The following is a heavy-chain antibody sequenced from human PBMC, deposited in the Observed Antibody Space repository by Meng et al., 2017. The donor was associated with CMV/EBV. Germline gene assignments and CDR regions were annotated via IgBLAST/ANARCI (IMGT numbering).Heavy chain of an antibody. D-gene: IGHD4-23*01. Sequence: QLQLQESGGGLVKPSGTLSHACSVSCGSISSSSYYWGWSRQPPGKGLEWIGSIYYSGSTYYNPSLKSRVTISVDTSKNQFSLKLSSVTAADTAVYYCARDRRKTDYGGNSDDYWGQGTLVTVSS. V-gene: IGHV4-39*07. J-gene: IGHJ4*02. CDR3: ARDRRKTDYGGNSDDY. CDR1: CGSISSSSYY. CDR2: IYYSGST.